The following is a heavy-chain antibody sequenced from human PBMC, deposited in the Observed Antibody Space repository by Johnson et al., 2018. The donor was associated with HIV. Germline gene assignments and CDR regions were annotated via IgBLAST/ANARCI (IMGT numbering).Heavy chain of an antibody. CDR1: GFTFSSNW. V-gene: IGHV3-7*03. CDR2: IKQDGSET. Sequence: VQLVESGGGLVQPGGSLRLSCAASGFTFSSNWMNWVRQAPCKGLEWVAKIKQDGSETYYVDSVKGRFTISRDNAKNLLFLQMNSLKTEDTAVYYCTTASRGGWIWGQGTMVTVSS. D-gene: IGHD6-19*01. J-gene: IGHJ3*02. CDR3: TTASRGGWI.